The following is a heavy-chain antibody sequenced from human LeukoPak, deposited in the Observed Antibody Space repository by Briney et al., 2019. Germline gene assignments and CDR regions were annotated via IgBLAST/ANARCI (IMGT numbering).Heavy chain of an antibody. D-gene: IGHD2-2*02. CDR1: GYTFTSYY. V-gene: IGHV1-46*01. CDR2: INPSGGST. J-gene: IGHJ4*02. CDR3: ARDSGIVVVPAAIPFDY. Sequence: ASVKVSCKASGYTFTSYYMHWVRQAPGQGLEWMGIINPSGGSTSYAQKFQGRVTMTRDMSTSTVYMELSSLRSEDTAVYYCARDSGIVVVPAAIPFDYWGQGTLVTVSS.